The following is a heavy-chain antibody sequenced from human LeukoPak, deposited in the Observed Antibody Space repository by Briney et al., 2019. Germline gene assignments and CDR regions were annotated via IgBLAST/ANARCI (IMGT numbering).Heavy chain of an antibody. D-gene: IGHD1-20*01. CDR2: ISSSSSFI. CDR1: GFTFSSYS. J-gene: IGHJ4*02. Sequence: PGGSLRLSCVASGFTFSSYSMNWVRQAPGKGLEWVSSISSSSSFIYYADSVKGRFAISRDNAKNSLYLQMNSLRAEDTAVYYCASNYNWNDQGFXXWGQXXLVT. V-gene: IGHV3-21*01. CDR3: ASNYNWNDQGFXX.